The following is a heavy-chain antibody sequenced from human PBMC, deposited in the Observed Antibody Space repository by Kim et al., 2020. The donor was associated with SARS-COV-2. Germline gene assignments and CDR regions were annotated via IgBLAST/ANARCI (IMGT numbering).Heavy chain of an antibody. D-gene: IGHD3-3*01. V-gene: IGHV3-23*01. Sequence: GGSLRLSCAASGFSFGGYAMSWVRQAPGKGLEWVSGLSGSGATTYYADSVKGRFTISRDNSRDTLYLQMNSLRADDTAVCFCAKQKRGYSSDHFDYWGQGTLVAVSS. J-gene: IGHJ4*02. CDR2: LSGSGATT. CDR1: GFSFGGYA. CDR3: AKQKRGYSSDHFDY.